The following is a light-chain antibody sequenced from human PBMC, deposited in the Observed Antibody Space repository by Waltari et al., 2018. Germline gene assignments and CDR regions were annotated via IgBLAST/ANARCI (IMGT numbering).Light chain of an antibody. Sequence: QLVLTQSPSASASLGASVKLTCTLSSGHSSNVIAWRQQPPEKGPRYLMKVNSDGSHSKGDDIPDRFSGSGSGAERYLTISSLQSEDEADYYCQTGGHGTWVFGGGTKLTVL. CDR1: SGHSSNV. V-gene: IGLV4-69*01. J-gene: IGLJ3*02. CDR2: VNSDGSH. CDR3: QTGGHGTWV.